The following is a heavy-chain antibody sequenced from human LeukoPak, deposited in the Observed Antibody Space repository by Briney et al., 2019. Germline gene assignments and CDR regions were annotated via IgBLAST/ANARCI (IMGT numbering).Heavy chain of an antibody. J-gene: IGHJ4*02. CDR2: ISSDGSST. CDR3: ARPMISVMSLGADF. V-gene: IGHV3-74*01. D-gene: IGHD3/OR15-3a*01. Sequence: GGSLRLSCAVSGVTFSNYWMHWVRQAPGKGLVWVSCISSDGSSTNYADSVKGRFSISRDNAKNTLYLHMNSLRAEDTALYYCARPMISVMSLGADFWGQGSLVTVSS. CDR1: GVTFSNYW.